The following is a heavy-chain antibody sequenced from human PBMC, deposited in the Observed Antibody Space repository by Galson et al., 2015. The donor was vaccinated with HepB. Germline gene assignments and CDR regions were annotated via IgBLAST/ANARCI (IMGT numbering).Heavy chain of an antibody. J-gene: IGHJ4*02. Sequence: SLRLSCAASGFTFSGSAMHWVRQAPGKGLEWVGRIRSKANSYATAYAASVKGRFTISRDDSKNTAYLQMNSLKTEDTAVYYCTRGPPQGAPYFDYWGQGTLVTVSS. CDR2: IRSKANSYAT. CDR3: TRGPPQGAPYFDY. D-gene: IGHD3-16*01. CDR1: GFTFSGSA. V-gene: IGHV3-73*01.